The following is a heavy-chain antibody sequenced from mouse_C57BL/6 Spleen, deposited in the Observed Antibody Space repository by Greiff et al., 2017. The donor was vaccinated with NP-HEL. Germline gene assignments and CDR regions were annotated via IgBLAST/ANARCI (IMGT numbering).Heavy chain of an antibody. CDR3: TRKSRGAMDY. CDR1: GYTFTDYE. J-gene: IGHJ4*01. Sequence: QVQLQQSGAELVRPGASVTLSCKASGYTFTDYEMHWVKQTPVHGLEWIGAIDPETGGTAYNQKFKGKAILTADKSSSTAYMELRSLTSEDSAVYYCTRKSRGAMDYWGQGTSVTVSS. V-gene: IGHV1-15*01. D-gene: IGHD1-1*01. CDR2: IDPETGGT.